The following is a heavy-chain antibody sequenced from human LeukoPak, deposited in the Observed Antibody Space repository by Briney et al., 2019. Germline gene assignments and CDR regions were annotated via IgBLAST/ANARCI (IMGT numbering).Heavy chain of an antibody. CDR2: IYYSGST. Sequence: SETLSLTCTVSGGSISSSSYYWGWIRQPPGKGLEWIGSIYYSGSTYYNPSLKSRVTISVDTSKNQFSLKLSSVTAADTAVYYCARWWEYSSSSEMYYFDYWGQGTLVTVSS. V-gene: IGHV4-39*01. CDR1: GGSISSSSYY. D-gene: IGHD6-6*01. CDR3: ARWWEYSSSSEMYYFDY. J-gene: IGHJ4*02.